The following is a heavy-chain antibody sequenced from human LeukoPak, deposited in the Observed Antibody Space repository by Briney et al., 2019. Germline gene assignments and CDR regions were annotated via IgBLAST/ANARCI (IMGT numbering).Heavy chain of an antibody. Sequence: PGTSLRLSRATSGFTFTNYGLHWVRQAPGKGLEWVAVIWYDGSKTYYADSVNGRFTISRDNSKNTVYLQMNSLRAEDTAVYYCARASSSSHFDYWGQGTLVTVSS. D-gene: IGHD6-6*01. J-gene: IGHJ4*02. CDR2: IWYDGSKT. V-gene: IGHV3-33*01. CDR3: ARASSSSHFDY. CDR1: GFTFTNYG.